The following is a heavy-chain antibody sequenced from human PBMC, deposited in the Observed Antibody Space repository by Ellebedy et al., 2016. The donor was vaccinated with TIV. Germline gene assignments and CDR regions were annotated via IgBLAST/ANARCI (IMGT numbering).Heavy chain of an antibody. Sequence: GGSLRLXCAASGFTFRSYDMHWVRQATGKGLEWVSAIGTAGDTYYPGSVKGRFIISRDNAKNSLYLQVNSLRAGDTAVYYCARGGGGLDVWGQGTTVTVSS. CDR2: IGTAGDT. D-gene: IGHD6-25*01. CDR3: ARGGGGLDV. CDR1: GFTFRSYD. V-gene: IGHV3-13*01. J-gene: IGHJ6*02.